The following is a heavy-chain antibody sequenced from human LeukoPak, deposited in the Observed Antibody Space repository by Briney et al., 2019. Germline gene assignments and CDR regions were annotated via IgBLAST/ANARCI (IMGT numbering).Heavy chain of an antibody. CDR2: IAAGSGST. CDR3: AKAAYGDYVNWFDP. Sequence: GGSLRLSCAASGFTFRNYAMTWVRQAPGKGLEWVSSIAAGSGSTYYADSVKGRFTISRDNSKNTLYLQLNSLRAEDTALYYCAKAAYGDYVNWFDPWGQGTLVTVSS. D-gene: IGHD4-17*01. V-gene: IGHV3-23*01. J-gene: IGHJ5*02. CDR1: GFTFRNYA.